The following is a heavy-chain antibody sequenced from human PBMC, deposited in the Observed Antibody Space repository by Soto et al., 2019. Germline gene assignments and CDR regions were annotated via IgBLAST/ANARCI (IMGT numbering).Heavy chain of an antibody. J-gene: IGHJ6*02. CDR1: GYTFTSYG. V-gene: IGHV1-18*04. Sequence: QVQLVQSGAEVRKPGASVKVSCKASGYTFTSYGISWVRQAPGQGLEWMGWISTYNGNTNYAQKLQGRVTMTTDTSTSTDYMELRSLRSDDTAVYYCARVSYYDSSAYYPFYYYYGMDVWGQGTTVTVSS. CDR2: ISTYNGNT. CDR3: ARVSYYDSSAYYPFYYYYGMDV. D-gene: IGHD3-22*01.